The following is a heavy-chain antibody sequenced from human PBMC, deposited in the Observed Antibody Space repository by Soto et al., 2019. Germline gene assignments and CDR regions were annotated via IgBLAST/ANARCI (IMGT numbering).Heavy chain of an antibody. Sequence: PGGSLRLSCAASGFMFSSYVMSWVRQAPGKGLEWVSGVSGSGSRTYYADSVKGRFSISRDNSRNTLYLQLSSLRAEDTAVYYCARDPWAADYWGQGTLVTVSS. D-gene: IGHD3-16*01. CDR1: GFMFSSYV. CDR2: VSGSGSRT. CDR3: ARDPWAADY. J-gene: IGHJ4*02. V-gene: IGHV3-23*01.